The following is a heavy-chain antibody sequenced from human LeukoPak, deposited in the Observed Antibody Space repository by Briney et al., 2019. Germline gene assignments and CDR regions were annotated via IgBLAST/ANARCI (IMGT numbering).Heavy chain of an antibody. V-gene: IGHV3-9*01. CDR2: ISWNSGSI. J-gene: IGHJ4*02. D-gene: IGHD6-19*01. CDR3: AKGQWLVRDYFDY. CDR1: GFTFDDYA. Sequence: GRSLRLSCAASGFTFDDYAMHWVRQAPGKGLGWVSGISWNSGSIGYADSVKGRFTISRDNAKNSLYLQMNSLRAEDTALYYCAKGQWLVRDYFDYWGQGTLVTVSS.